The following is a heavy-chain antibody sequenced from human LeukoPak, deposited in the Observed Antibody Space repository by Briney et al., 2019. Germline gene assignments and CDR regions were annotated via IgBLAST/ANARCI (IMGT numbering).Heavy chain of an antibody. CDR1: GFTFSGHS. J-gene: IGHJ6*02. CDR3: ARVVDRSYYFGMDA. Sequence: GGSLRLSCATSGFTFSGHSMAWVRQTPGKGLEWVSVIFGSGVKTYHADSLKGRFTISRDNSKSTLYLQMNSLRADDTAVYYCARVVDRSYYFGMDAWGPGTTVSVSS. V-gene: IGHV3-23*01. CDR2: IFGSGVKT. D-gene: IGHD1-14*01.